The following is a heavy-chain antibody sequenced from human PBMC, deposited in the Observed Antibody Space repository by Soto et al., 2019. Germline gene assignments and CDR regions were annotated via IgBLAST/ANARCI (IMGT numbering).Heavy chain of an antibody. D-gene: IGHD5-12*01. V-gene: IGHV3-33*01. Sequence: QVQLVESGGGVVQPGSSLRLSCAASGFSFSNYDMHWVRQAPGKGLEWVALIWYDGSDKIYVDSVKGRFTISRDNSKSTLYLQMNSRRVEDTAVYYCARRDGYNYDYWGQGTLGTVCS. CDR2: IWYDGSDK. CDR1: GFSFSNYD. J-gene: IGHJ4*02. CDR3: ARRDGYNYDY.